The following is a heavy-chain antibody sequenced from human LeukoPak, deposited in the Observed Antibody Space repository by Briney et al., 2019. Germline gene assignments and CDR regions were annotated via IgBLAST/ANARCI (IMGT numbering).Heavy chain of an antibody. CDR1: GFTFSSYG. CDR2: IRYDGSNK. V-gene: IGHV3-30*02. J-gene: IGHJ3*02. D-gene: IGHD6-19*01. CDR3: AKDRGFSGWHNDAFDI. Sequence: GGSLRLSCAASGFTFSSYGMHWVRQAPGKGLEWVAFIRYDGSNKYYADSVKGRFTISRDNSKNTLYLQMDSLRTEDTALYYCAKDRGFSGWHNDAFDIWGQGTMVTVSS.